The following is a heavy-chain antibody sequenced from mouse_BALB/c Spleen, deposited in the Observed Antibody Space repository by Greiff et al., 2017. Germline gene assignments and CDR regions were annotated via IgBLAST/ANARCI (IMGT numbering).Heavy chain of an antibody. J-gene: IGHJ2*01. CDR2: IRNKANGYTT. Sequence: EVNLVESGGGLVQPGGSLRLSCATSGFTFTDYYMSWVRQPPGKALEWLGFIRNKANGYTTEYSASVKGRFTISRDNSQSILYLQMNTLRAEDSATYYCARDYYGSSFYFDYWGQGTTLTVSS. D-gene: IGHD1-1*01. V-gene: IGHV7-3*02. CDR1: GFTFTDYY. CDR3: ARDYYGSSFYFDY.